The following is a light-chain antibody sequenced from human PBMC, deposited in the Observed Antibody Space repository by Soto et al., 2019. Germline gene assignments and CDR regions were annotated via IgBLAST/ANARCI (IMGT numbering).Light chain of an antibody. V-gene: IGKV3-15*01. CDR1: HRVSSY. Sequence: EIVMTQSPATLSVSPGERATLSCRASHRVSSYLAWYQQNPGQAPRLLLYGASTRATGIPARFSGSGSGTEFTLTISSLQSEDFAVYYCQQYNAWPLTFGGGTKVEIK. CDR3: QQYNAWPLT. CDR2: GAS. J-gene: IGKJ4*01.